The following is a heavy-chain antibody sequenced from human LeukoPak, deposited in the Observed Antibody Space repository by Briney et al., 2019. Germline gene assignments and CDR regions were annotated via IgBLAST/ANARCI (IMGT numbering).Heavy chain of an antibody. CDR2: IIPIFGTA. CDR3: ARDVYSNPMNAFYYYYMDV. D-gene: IGHD4-11*01. Sequence: GASVKVSCKASGGTFSSYAISWVRQAPGQGLEWMGGIIPIFGTANYAQKFQGRVTITTDESTSTAYMELSSLRSEDTAVYYCARDVYSNPMNAFYYYYMDVWGRGTTVTVSS. CDR1: GGTFSSYA. J-gene: IGHJ6*03. V-gene: IGHV1-69*05.